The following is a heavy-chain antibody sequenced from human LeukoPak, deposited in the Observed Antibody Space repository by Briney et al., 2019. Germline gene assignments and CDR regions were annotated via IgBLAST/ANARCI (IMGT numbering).Heavy chain of an antibody. D-gene: IGHD1-26*01. CDR3: ARGEGATGL. J-gene: IGHJ4*02. Sequence: GGSLRLSCAASGFPFSDYGMYWVRQAPGKGLEWVAVISYDGSNKYYADSVKGRFTISRDNSKNTLYLQMNSLRAEDTAVYYCARGEGATGLWGQGTLVTVSS. CDR1: GFPFSDYG. V-gene: IGHV3-30*03. CDR2: ISYDGSNK.